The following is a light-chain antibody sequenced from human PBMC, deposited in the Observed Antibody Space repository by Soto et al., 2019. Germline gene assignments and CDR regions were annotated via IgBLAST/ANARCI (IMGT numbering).Light chain of an antibody. CDR1: QSVSSN. J-gene: IGKJ1*01. CDR3: LQRSDWRT. Sequence: EVVVTQSPATLSVSPGERVTLSCRASQSVSSNLAWFQQKLGQTPRLLIYAASTRATGVPARFSGSGSGTDFTLTISRLEPEDFAVYYCLQRSDWRTLCRGTKVDIK. V-gene: IGKV3-11*01. CDR2: AAS.